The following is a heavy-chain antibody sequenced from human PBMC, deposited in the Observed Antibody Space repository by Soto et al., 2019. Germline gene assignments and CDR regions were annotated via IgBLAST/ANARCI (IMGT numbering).Heavy chain of an antibody. Sequence: PGGSLRLSCAASGFTFSSYSMNWVRQAPGKGLEWVSSISSSSSYIYYADSVKGRFTISRDNAKNSLYLQMNSLRAEDTAVYYCASFPPDWLLAQGGMDVWGQGTTVTVYS. CDR3: ASFPPDWLLAQGGMDV. CDR2: ISSSSSYI. V-gene: IGHV3-21*01. J-gene: IGHJ6*02. D-gene: IGHD3-9*01. CDR1: GFTFSSYS.